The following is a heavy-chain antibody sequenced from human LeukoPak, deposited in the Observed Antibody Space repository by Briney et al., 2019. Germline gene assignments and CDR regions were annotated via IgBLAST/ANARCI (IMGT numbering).Heavy chain of an antibody. CDR3: ARVVGYYDSSGYPDY. D-gene: IGHD3-22*01. J-gene: IGHJ4*02. V-gene: IGHV4-59*01. CDR2: IYYSGST. Sequence: SETLSLTCTVSGGTISSYYWSWIRQPPGKGLEWIGYIYYSGSTNYNPSLKSRVTISVDTSKNQFSLKLSSVTAADTAVYYCARVVGYYDSSGYPDYWGQGTLVTVSS. CDR1: GGTISSYY.